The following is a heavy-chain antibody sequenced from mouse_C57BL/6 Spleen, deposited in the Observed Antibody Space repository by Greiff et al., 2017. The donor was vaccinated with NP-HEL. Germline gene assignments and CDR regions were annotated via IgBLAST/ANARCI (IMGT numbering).Heavy chain of an antibody. J-gene: IGHJ3*01. D-gene: IGHD1-1*01. V-gene: IGHV14-4*01. CDR3: RLLRN. CDR2: IDPENGDT. Sequence: EVKVEESGAELVRPGASVKLSCTASGFNIKDDYMHWVKQRPEQGLEWIGWIDPENGDTEYASKFQGKATITADTSSNTAYLQLSSLTSEDTAVYYCRLLRNWGQGTLVTVSA. CDR1: GFNIKDDY.